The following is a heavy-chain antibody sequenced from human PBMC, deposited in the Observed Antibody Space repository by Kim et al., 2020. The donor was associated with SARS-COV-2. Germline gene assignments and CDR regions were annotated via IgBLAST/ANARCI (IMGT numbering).Heavy chain of an antibody. J-gene: IGHJ6*02. CDR3: AREMVYCSSTSCHYYYYYGMDV. V-gene: IGHV1-69*13. D-gene: IGHD2-2*01. CDR1: GGTFSSYA. CDR2: IIPIFGTA. Sequence: SVKVSCKASGGTFSSYAISWVRQAPGQGLEWMGGIIPIFGTANYAQKFQGRVTITADESTSTAYMELSSLRSEDTAVYYCAREMVYCSSTSCHYYYYYGMDVWGPGTTVTVSS.